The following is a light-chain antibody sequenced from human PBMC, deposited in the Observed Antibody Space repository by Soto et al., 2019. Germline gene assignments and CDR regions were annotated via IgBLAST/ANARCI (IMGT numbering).Light chain of an antibody. CDR3: QQYSTLPHT. CDR2: DIS. CDR1: QSVSNSF. Sequence: ESVLTQSPGTLSLSPGERATLSCRASQSVSNSFFAWYQQKPGQAPRLLIYDISSRATGIPDRFSGSGSGTDFTLTISRLEPEDFGLYYCQQYSTLPHTFGQGTKLEVK. J-gene: IGKJ2*01. V-gene: IGKV3-20*01.